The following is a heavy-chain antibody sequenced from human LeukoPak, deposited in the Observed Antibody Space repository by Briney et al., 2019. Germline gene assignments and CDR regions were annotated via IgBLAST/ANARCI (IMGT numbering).Heavy chain of an antibody. CDR3: ARTTVTIDGFDY. Sequence: PGGSLRLSCAAAGFTFSIYAIHWVRQAPGKVLEWVAFIRNDGSDKYYADSVQGRFTISRDNSKNTLYLQMDSLKTEDTAVYYCARTTVTIDGFDYWGQGTLVTVSS. CDR1: GFTFSIYA. CDR2: IRNDGSDK. D-gene: IGHD4-11*01. J-gene: IGHJ4*02. V-gene: IGHV3-30*02.